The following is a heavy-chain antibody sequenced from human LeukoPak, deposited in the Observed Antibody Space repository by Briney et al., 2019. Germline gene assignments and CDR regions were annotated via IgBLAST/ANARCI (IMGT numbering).Heavy chain of an antibody. CDR1: GYTFTSYY. D-gene: IGHD3-22*01. Sequence: SVKVSCKASGYTFTSYYMHWVRQAPGQGLEWMGGIIPIFGTANYAQKFQGRVTITADESTSTAYMELSSLRSEDTAVYYCARGPPTMIPYYWGQGTLVTVSS. CDR3: ARGPPTMIPYY. V-gene: IGHV1-69*13. CDR2: IIPIFGTA. J-gene: IGHJ4*02.